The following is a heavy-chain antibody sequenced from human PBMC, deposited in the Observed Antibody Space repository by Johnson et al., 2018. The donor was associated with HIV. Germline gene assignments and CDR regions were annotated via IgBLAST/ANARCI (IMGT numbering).Heavy chain of an antibody. D-gene: IGHD3-3*01. Sequence: QVQLVESGGGVVQPGRSLRLSCAASGFTFSSYAIHWVRQAPGKGLEWVAIISYDGSNKYYADSVKGRFTISRDNSKNTLYLQMNSLRAEDTAVYYCAKTAWVFEGDAFDIWGQGTLVTVSS. J-gene: IGHJ3*02. V-gene: IGHV3-30*04. CDR3: AKTAWVFEGDAFDI. CDR1: GFTFSSYA. CDR2: ISYDGSNK.